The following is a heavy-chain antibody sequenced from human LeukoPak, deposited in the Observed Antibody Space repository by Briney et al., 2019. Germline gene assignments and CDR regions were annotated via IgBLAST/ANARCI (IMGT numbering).Heavy chain of an antibody. CDR2: IRQDGSQK. Sequence: GGSLRLSCAASGFTFSTFAMIWVRQPPGKGLEWVATIRQDGSQKYYVDSVKGRFTISRDNAKNSLYLQMNSLRAEDTAVYYCARESGSVTSEVDFDYWGQGTLVTVSS. J-gene: IGHJ4*02. CDR1: GFTFSTFA. D-gene: IGHD4-17*01. V-gene: IGHV3-7*01. CDR3: ARESGSVTSEVDFDY.